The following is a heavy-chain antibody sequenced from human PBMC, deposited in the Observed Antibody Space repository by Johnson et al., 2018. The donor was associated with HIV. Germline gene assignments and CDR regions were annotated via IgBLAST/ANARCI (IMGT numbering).Heavy chain of an antibody. D-gene: IGHD2-15*01. V-gene: IGHV3-30-3*01. CDR3: ARSPRIVVVVAATVGHAFDI. CDR1: GFTFSSYA. Sequence: QVQLVESGGGLIQPGGSLRLSCAASGFTFSSYAMHWVRQAPGKGLEWVAVISYDVSNKYYADSVKGRFTISRDNSKNTLYLQMNSLRAEDTAVYYCARSPRIVVVVAATVGHAFDIWGQGTMVTVSS. J-gene: IGHJ3*02. CDR2: ISYDVSNK.